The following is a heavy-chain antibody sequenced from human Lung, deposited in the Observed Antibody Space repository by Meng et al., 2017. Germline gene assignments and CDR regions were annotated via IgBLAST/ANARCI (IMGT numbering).Heavy chain of an antibody. D-gene: IGHD2-2*01. J-gene: IGHJ4*02. Sequence: QVQLVQSGAEVKRPGASVKVSCKASGYTFSDYYIHWVRQAPGQGPEWMGRINPHNGDTLYAQRFQGRVTMTRVTSINTVYMEVTRLRFDDTGVYYCARDCSTTSCSDYWGQGTLVTVSS. V-gene: IGHV1-2*05. CDR1: GYTFSDYY. CDR3: ARDCSTTSCSDY. CDR2: INPHNGDT.